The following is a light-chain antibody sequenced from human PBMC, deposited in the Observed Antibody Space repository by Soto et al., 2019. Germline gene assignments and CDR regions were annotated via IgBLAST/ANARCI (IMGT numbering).Light chain of an antibody. CDR3: QRRSKWTET. CDR1: QSVSTY. Sequence: ILLTQPPTPLSLSSGGRAALSCTASQSVSTYLAWYQQKPGQAPRLFIYDASNRATGIPARFSGSGSGTDFTLTISILEPEDFAVYYCQRRSKWTETFGHGTLVEIK. V-gene: IGKV3-11*01. CDR2: DAS. J-gene: IGKJ5*01.